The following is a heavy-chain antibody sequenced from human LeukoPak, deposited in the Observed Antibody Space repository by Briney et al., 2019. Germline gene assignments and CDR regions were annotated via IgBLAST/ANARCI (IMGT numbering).Heavy chain of an antibody. D-gene: IGHD5-18*01. CDR3: VRHDNYALDY. Sequence: GESLKISCKGSGYTFTSHWIGWVRQMPGKGLEWMGIIYPEDSDTRYSPSFQGQVTISADKSITTAYLQWRSLKASDTAMYYCVRHDNYALDYWGQGTLVTVSS. V-gene: IGHV5-51*01. CDR2: IYPEDSDT. J-gene: IGHJ4*02. CDR1: GYTFTSHW.